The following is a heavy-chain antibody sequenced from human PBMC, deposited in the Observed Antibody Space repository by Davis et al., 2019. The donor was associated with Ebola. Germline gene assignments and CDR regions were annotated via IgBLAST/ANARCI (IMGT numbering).Heavy chain of an antibody. CDR2: INHSRGT. CDR1: GGSFNDYS. Sequence: MPSETLSLTCGVYGGSFNDYSWTWIRQPPGKGLEWIGEINHSRGTNYNPSLKSRVTISVDTSKNQFSLKLSSVTAADTAVYYCARGNYGGNRSFDYWGQGTLVTVSS. CDR3: ARGNYGGNRSFDY. D-gene: IGHD4-23*01. J-gene: IGHJ4*02. V-gene: IGHV4-34*01.